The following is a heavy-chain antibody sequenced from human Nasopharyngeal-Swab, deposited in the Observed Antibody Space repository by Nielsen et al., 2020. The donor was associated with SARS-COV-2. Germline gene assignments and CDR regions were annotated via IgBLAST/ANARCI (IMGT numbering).Heavy chain of an antibody. V-gene: IGHV3-53*04. CDR2: IFSGGGT. CDR3: TGGFTGWNGYSFDY. D-gene: IGHD1-1*01. Sequence: GRQDAGEGLEWVSVIFSGGGTSYADCVKGRFTISRHNSKNTLYLQKNSLRAEDTAVYYCTGGFTGWNGYSFDYWGQGTLVTVSS. J-gene: IGHJ4*02.